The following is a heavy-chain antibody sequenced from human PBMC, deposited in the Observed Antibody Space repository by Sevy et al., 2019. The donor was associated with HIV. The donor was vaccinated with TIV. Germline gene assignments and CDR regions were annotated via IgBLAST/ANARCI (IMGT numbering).Heavy chain of an antibody. Sequence: GGSLRLSCAASGFTFSSYGMHWVRQAPGKGLEWVAFIRYDGSNTYYADSVKGRFTISRDNSKNTLYLQMNSLRAEDTAVYYCAKERAKQWLVESYFDYWGQGTLVTVSS. J-gene: IGHJ4*02. CDR2: IRYDGSNT. V-gene: IGHV3-30*02. D-gene: IGHD6-19*01. CDR3: AKERAKQWLVESYFDY. CDR1: GFTFSSYG.